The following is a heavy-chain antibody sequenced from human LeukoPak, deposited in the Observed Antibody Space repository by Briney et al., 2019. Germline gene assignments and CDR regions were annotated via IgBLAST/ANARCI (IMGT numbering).Heavy chain of an antibody. D-gene: IGHD5-18*01. CDR1: GGSFSGYY. J-gene: IGHJ5*02. CDR2: INHSGST. V-gene: IGHV4-34*01. CDR3: ARDRGYSYGNWFDP. Sequence: SETLSLTCAVYGGSFSGYYWSWIRQPPGKGLEWIGEINHSGSTNYNPSLKSRVTISVDMSKNQFSLKLSSVTAADTAVYYCARDRGYSYGNWFDPWGQGTLVTVSS.